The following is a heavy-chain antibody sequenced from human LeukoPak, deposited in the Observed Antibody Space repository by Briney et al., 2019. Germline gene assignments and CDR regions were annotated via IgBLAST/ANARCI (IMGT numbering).Heavy chain of an antibody. D-gene: IGHD3-16*01. CDR1: GFTLSSYW. J-gene: IGHJ4*02. CDR2: INSDGSST. CDR3: ARLTPPFDY. Sequence: GGSLRLSCAASGFTLSSYWMHWVRQAPGKGLVWVSRINSDGSSTNYADSVKGRFTISRDNAKSTLYLQMNRLRAEDTAVYYCARLTPPFDYWGPGTLVTVSS. V-gene: IGHV3-74*01.